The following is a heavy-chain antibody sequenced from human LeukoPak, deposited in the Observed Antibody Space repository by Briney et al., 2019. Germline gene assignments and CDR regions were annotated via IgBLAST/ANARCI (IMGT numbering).Heavy chain of an antibody. D-gene: IGHD3-3*01. J-gene: IGHJ4*02. CDR1: GYTFTSYG. Sequence: GASVKVSCKASGYTFTSYGISWVRRAPGQGLEWMGWISAYNGNTNYAQKLQGRVTMTTDTSTSTAYMELRSLRSDDTAVYYCARMYDFWSGYSTPDYWGQGTLVTVSS. CDR3: ARMYDFWSGYSTPDY. V-gene: IGHV1-18*01. CDR2: ISAYNGNT.